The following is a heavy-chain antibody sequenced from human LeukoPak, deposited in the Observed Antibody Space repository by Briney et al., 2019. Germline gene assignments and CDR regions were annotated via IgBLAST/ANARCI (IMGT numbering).Heavy chain of an antibody. Sequence: ASVTVSCKASGYIFTSYAMNWVRQAPGQGLEWMGWINTNTGNPTYAQGFTGRFVSSLDTSVSTAYLQISSLKAEDTAVYYCARDGGFGVHDYWGQGTLVTVSS. J-gene: IGHJ4*02. CDR1: GYIFTSYA. D-gene: IGHD3-10*01. CDR2: INTNTGNP. CDR3: ARDGGFGVHDY. V-gene: IGHV7-4-1*02.